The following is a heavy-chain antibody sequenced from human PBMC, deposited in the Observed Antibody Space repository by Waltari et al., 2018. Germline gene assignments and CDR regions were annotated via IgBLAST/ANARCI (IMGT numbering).Heavy chain of an antibody. J-gene: IGHJ4*02. CDR3: ARGRRNGGPFDY. D-gene: IGHD3-16*01. Sequence: QVQLVQSGAEVKKPGASVKVSCKASGYTFTSYGISWVRQAPGQGLEWMGWISAYNGNTNYAQKLQGRVTISVDTSKNQFSLKLSSVTAADTAVYYCARGRRNGGPFDYWGQGTLVTVSS. V-gene: IGHV1-18*01. CDR2: ISAYNGNT. CDR1: GYTFTSYG.